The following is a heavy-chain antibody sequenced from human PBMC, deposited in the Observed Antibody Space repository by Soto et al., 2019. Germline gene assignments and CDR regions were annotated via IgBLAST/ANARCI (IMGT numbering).Heavy chain of an antibody. CDR1: GFTFSSYW. V-gene: IGHV3-74*01. CDR2: IKGDGIST. Sequence: VQLVESGGGLVQSGGSLRLSCAASGFTFSSYWMHWVRQAPGKGLVWVSRIKGDGISTNYADSVKGRFTISRDNAKDTVFLKMNGLSACDTAVYYCARGAMGNYYNDDWGQGTLVTVSS. D-gene: IGHD3-10*01. J-gene: IGHJ4*02. CDR3: ARGAMGNYYNDD.